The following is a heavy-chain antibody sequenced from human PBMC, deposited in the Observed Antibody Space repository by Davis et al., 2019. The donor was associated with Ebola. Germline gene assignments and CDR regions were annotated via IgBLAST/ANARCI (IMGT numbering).Heavy chain of an antibody. CDR3: ARDPNWFDP. CDR1: VGTFSSYA. J-gene: IGHJ5*02. V-gene: IGHV1-69*04. CDR2: IVPLLNIA. Sequence: SVKVSCKASVGTFSSYAISWVRQAPGHGLDWVGRIVPLLNIADYAQQFQGRVTITADKSTSTAYMELSSLRSEDTAVYYCARDPNWFDPWGQGTLVTVSS.